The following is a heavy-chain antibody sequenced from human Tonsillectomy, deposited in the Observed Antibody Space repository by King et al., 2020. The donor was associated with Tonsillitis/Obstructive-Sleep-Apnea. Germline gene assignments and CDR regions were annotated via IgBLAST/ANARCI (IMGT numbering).Heavy chain of an antibody. CDR1: GFTFNDYY. Sequence: VQLVESGGGLVKPGGSLRLSCAASGFTFNDYYMSWIRQAPGKGLEWVSYISSSSSYTNYADSVKGRLTISRDNAKNSLYLQMNSLRAEDTAVYYCARASCSSTSCYTGGYWFDPWGQGTLVTVSS. CDR3: ARASCSSTSCYTGGYWFDP. V-gene: IGHV3-11*05. D-gene: IGHD2-2*02. CDR2: ISSSSSYT. J-gene: IGHJ5*02.